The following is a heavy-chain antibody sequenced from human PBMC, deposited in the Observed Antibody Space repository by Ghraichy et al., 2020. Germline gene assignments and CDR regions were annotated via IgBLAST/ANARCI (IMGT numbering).Heavy chain of an antibody. J-gene: IGHJ3*02. CDR1: VGSFSGYY. Sequence: SETLSPTCAVYVGSFSGYYWSWIRRPPGKGLEWIGEINPTTGITNNSPSLKSRLTLLVDTSTNQFSLTLKSVTAADTAVYYCARRRELWSAAEGDAFDMWSQGTRVTVSS. CDR3: ARRRELWSAAEGDAFDM. CDR2: INPTTGIT. D-gene: IGHD2-21*01. V-gene: IGHV4-34*01.